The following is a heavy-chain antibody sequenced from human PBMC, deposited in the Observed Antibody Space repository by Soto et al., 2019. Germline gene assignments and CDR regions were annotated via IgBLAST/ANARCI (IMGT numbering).Heavy chain of an antibody. CDR2: ISYDGSNK. V-gene: IGHV3-30-3*01. CDR1: GFTFSSYA. CDR3: ARDWHYYDSSGNVYYYYGMDV. J-gene: IGHJ6*02. D-gene: IGHD3-22*01. Sequence: GGSLRLSCAASGFTFSSYAMHWVRQAPGKGLEWVAVISYDGSNKYYADSVKGRFTISRDNSKNTLYLQLNSVTPEDTAVYYCARDWHYYDSSGNVYYYYGMDVWGQGTTVTVSS.